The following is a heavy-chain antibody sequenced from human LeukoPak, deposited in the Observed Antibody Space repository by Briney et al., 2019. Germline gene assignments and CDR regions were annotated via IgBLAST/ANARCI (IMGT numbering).Heavy chain of an antibody. D-gene: IGHD6-19*01. Sequence: SQTLSLTCAISGDSVSSNSAAWNSIRQSPSRGLEWLGRTYYRSKWYNDYAVSVKSRITINPDTSKNQFSLQLNSVTPEDTAVYYCARVGVDSSGTGFDYWGQGTLVTVSS. V-gene: IGHV6-1*01. J-gene: IGHJ4*02. CDR3: ARVGVDSSGTGFDY. CDR1: GDSVSSNSAA. CDR2: TYYRSKWYN.